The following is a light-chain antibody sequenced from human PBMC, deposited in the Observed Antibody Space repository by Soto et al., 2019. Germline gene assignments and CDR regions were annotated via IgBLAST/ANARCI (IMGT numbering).Light chain of an antibody. J-gene: IGLJ3*02. CDR1: SNIGAGYD. Sequence: QSVLTQPPSVSGAPGQSVTISCTGTSSNIGAGYDIHWYQQTPGQAPRTLIYNTDTRSSGVPDRFSGSILGNKAALTITGAQADDESDYYCVLYMGSGISVFGGGTKVTVL. CDR3: VLYMGSGISV. CDR2: NTD. V-gene: IGLV8-61*01.